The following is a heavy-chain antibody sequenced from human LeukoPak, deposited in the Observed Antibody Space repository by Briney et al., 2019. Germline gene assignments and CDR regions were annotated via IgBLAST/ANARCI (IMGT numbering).Heavy chain of an antibody. J-gene: IGHJ5*02. CDR1: GGTFSSYA. CDR3: AREGTYYDILGPFDP. CDR2: IIPIFGTA. V-gene: IGHV1-69*06. Sequence: ASVKVSCTASGGTFSSYAISWVRQAPGQGLEWMGGIIPIFGTANYAQKFQGRVTITADKSTSTAYMELSSLRSEDTAVYYCAREGTYYDILGPFDPWGQGTLVTVSS. D-gene: IGHD3-9*01.